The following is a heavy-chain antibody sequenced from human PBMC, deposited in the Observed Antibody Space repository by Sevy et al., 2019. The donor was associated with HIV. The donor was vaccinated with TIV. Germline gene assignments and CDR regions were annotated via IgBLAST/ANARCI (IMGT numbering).Heavy chain of an antibody. V-gene: IGHV3-30*18. Sequence: GGSLRLSCTASGFTFQTFGMHWVRQAPGKGLEWVAVISFDGSNQNYADSVKGRFTISRDNSKNTLFLEMNSLRADDTAVYFCTKESLRGTYVRGDFVHWGQGTLVTVSS. CDR2: ISFDGSNQ. J-gene: IGHJ4*02. D-gene: IGHD3-10*02. CDR1: GFTFQTFG. CDR3: TKESLRGTYVRGDFVH.